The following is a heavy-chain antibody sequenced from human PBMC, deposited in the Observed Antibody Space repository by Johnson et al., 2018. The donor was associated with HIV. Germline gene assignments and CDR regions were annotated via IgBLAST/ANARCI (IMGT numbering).Heavy chain of an antibody. D-gene: IGHD6-13*01. Sequence: VQLMESGGGLVQPGGSLRLSCAASGFTFDDYAMHWVRQAPGKGLEWVSGISWNSGSRDYADSVKGRFTISRDNAKNSLYLQMNSLRAEDTAVYYCARDSPQLVGDAFDIWGQGTMVTVSS. CDR1: GFTFDDYA. CDR2: ISWNSGSR. J-gene: IGHJ3*02. CDR3: ARDSPQLVGDAFDI. V-gene: IGHV3-9*01.